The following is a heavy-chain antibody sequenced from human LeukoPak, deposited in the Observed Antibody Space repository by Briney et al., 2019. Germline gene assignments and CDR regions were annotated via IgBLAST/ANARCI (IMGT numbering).Heavy chain of an antibody. CDR1: GVSPGTYGGG. J-gene: IGHJ5*02. V-gene: IGHV2-5*02. CDR3: AHRLQGNWFDP. Sequence: SGPTLLHPTQTLTLTCTFSGVSPGTYGGGGGWIRQPQGKALERLAIIYWDEDKRYSPYIKSRINITEDTSKNQVVLTMINMDPVDTATYFCAHRLQGNWFDPWGQGTLVTVSS. CDR2: IYWDEDK.